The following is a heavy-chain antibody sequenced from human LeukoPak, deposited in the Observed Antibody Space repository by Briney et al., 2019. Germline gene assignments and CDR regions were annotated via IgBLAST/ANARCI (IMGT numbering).Heavy chain of an antibody. V-gene: IGHV3-7*01. CDR2: IKQDGSQK. J-gene: IGHJ4*02. D-gene: IGHD3-10*01. Sequence: GGSLRLSCAASGFIFSTYSMIWVRQAPGKGLEWVANIKQDGSQKHYVDSVKGRFTISRDNSKNLLYLQMNSLGAEDTAVYYCVRGGYSSFDYWGQGTLVTVSS. CDR1: GFIFSTYS. CDR3: VRGGYSSFDY.